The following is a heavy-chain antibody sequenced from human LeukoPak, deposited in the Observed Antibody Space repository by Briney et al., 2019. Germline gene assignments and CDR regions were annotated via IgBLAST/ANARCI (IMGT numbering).Heavy chain of an antibody. Sequence: ASVKVSCKVSGYTLTELSMHWVRQAPGKGLEGMGGFDPEDGETIYAQKFQGRVTMNEDTSTDTAYMELSSLRSEDTAVYYCSGGRYWDYYGSGSYYSLGMDVWGQGTTVTVYS. CDR3: SGGRYWDYYGSGSYYSLGMDV. D-gene: IGHD3-10*01. CDR2: FDPEDGET. V-gene: IGHV1-24*01. CDR1: GYTLTELS. J-gene: IGHJ6*02.